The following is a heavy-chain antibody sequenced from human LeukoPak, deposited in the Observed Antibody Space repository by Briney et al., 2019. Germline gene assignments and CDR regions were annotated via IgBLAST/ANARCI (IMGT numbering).Heavy chain of an antibody. V-gene: IGHV5-10-1*01. CDR1: GYSFTSYW. D-gene: IGHD4-17*01. CDR3: ARQLTTVTTGLYYYYGMDV. J-gene: IGHJ6*04. Sequence: GESLKISCKGSGYSFTSYWISWVRQMPGKGLGWMGRIDPSDSYTNYSPSFQGHVTISADKSISTAYLQWSSLKASDTAMYYCARQLTTVTTGLYYYYGMDVWGKGTTVTVSS. CDR2: IDPSDSYT.